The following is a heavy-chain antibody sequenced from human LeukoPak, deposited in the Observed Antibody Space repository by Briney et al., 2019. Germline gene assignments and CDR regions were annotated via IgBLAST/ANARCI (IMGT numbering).Heavy chain of an antibody. Sequence: PSETLSLTCAVSGASIISINWWSWVRQPPGKGLEWIGEVYHSGSTNYNPSLKSRVTISVDTSKNQFSLKLSSVTAADTAVYYCARAGGFTILRGAVNNWFDPWGQGTLVTVSS. CDR2: VYHSGST. D-gene: IGHD3-10*01. J-gene: IGHJ5*02. CDR3: ARAGGFTILRGAVNNWFDP. V-gene: IGHV4-4*02. CDR1: GASIISINW.